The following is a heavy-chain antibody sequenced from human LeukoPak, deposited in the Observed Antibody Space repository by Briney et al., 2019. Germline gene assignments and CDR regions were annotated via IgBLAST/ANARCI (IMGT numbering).Heavy chain of an antibody. V-gene: IGHV3-53*01. J-gene: IGHJ4*02. CDR3: ATSRGSTYGYRALELPPSPVD. Sequence: GGSLRLSCAASGFTVSSNYMSWVRQAPGKGLEWVLIIYSGGSTFYADSVKGRFTISRDNSKNTLYLQMNSLRTEDTAVYYCATSRGSTYGYRALELPPSPVDWGQGTLVTVSS. D-gene: IGHD5-18*01. CDR1: GFTVSSNY. CDR2: IYSGGST.